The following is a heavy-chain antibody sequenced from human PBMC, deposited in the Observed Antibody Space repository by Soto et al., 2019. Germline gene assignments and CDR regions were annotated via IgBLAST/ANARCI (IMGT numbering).Heavy chain of an antibody. CDR1: GYTFTGYY. CDR3: ARLYSRGWSKYYFDY. CDR2: INPNSGGT. V-gene: IGHV1-2*04. D-gene: IGHD6-19*01. J-gene: IGHJ4*02. Sequence: GASVKVSCKASGYTFTGYYMHWVRQAPGQGLEWMGWINPNSGGTNYAQKFQGWVTMTRDTSISTAYMELSRLRSDDTAVYYCARLYSRGWSKYYFDYWGQGTLVTVSS.